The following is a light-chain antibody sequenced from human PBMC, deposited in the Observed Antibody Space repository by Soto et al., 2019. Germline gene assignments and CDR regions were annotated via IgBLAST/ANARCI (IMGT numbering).Light chain of an antibody. V-gene: IGKV1-33*01. CDR1: QDIRHF. CDR2: DAS. CDR3: QQHDNPPIT. Sequence: DIQMTQSPSSLSASVGDRVTISCQASQDIRHFLSWYLQKPGKAPKLLIFDASSLVTGVPSRFSGSGSGTDFTFTISSLQPEDIGTYYCQQHDNPPITFGQGTRLQIK. J-gene: IGKJ5*01.